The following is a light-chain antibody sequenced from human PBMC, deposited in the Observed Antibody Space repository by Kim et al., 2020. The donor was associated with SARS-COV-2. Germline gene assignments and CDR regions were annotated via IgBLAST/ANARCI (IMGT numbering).Light chain of an antibody. J-gene: IGLJ3*02. Sequence: GQPVRITWQGESRITDYASWYQQKQGQAPVLVIYGQNDRTTGIPDRFSGASSGNTASLTITGAQAQDEADYYCFSRDSTTHQWVFGGGTQLTVL. CDR3: FSRDSTTHQWV. CDR2: GQN. V-gene: IGLV3-19*01. CDR1: SRITDY.